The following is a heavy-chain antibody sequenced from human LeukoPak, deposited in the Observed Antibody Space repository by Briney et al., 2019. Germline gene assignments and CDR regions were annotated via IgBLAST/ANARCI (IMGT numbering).Heavy chain of an antibody. CDR2: ISYDGSNK. J-gene: IGHJ4*02. CDR1: GFTFSSYG. D-gene: IGHD1-26*01. Sequence: PGGSLRLSCAASGFTFSSYGMHWARQAPGKGLEWVAVISYDGSNKYYADSVKGRFTISRDNSKNTLYLQMNSLRAEDTAVYYCAKVFGIVGAFDYWGQGTLVTVSS. CDR3: AKVFGIVGAFDY. V-gene: IGHV3-30*18.